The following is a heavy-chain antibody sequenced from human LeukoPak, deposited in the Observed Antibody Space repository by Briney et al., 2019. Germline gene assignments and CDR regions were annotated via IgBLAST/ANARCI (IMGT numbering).Heavy chain of an antibody. CDR3: ARNSASMGAFDI. V-gene: IGHV3-66*01. CDR1: GFTVSSNY. J-gene: IGHJ3*02. D-gene: IGHD2-21*01. Sequence: PGGSLRLSCAASGFTVSSNYMSWVRKAPGKGLEWVSVIYGGGTTYYADSVKGRFTISRDNSKNTLYLQMNGLRVEDTAFYYCARNSASMGAFDIWGQGTMVTVSS. CDR2: IYGGGTT.